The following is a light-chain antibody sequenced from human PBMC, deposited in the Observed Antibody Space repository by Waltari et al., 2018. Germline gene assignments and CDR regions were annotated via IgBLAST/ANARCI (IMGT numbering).Light chain of an antibody. CDR3: SSYTSSSTPYV. Sequence: QSALTQPASVSGSPGQSITISCTGASSDVGGYNYVSWYQHHPGKAPKLMIYEVSNRPSGVAKRFSGSKSGNTASLTISGRQAEDEADYYCSSYTSSSTPYVFGTGTKGTVL. J-gene: IGLJ1*01. CDR2: EVS. V-gene: IGLV2-14*01. CDR1: SSDVGGYNY.